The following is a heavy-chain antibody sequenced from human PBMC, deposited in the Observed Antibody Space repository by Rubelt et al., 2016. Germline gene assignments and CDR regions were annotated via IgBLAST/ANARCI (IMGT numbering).Heavy chain of an antibody. Sequence: GGGLIQPGGSLRLSCAASGFTFSIFGMSWVRQAPGKGLEWVSFIGDSGRTTYYADSVKGRFTISRDNSENTLHLQMNSLRAEDTAVYYCAKDEGWIGYFDYWGQGTQVTVSS. V-gene: IGHV3-23*01. D-gene: IGHD2-2*03. J-gene: IGHJ4*02. CDR3: AKDEGWIGYFDY. CDR2: IGDSGRTT. CDR1: GFTFSIFG.